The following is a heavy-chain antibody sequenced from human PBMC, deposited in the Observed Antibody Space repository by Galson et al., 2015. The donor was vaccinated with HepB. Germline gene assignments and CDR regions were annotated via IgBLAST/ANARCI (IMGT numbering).Heavy chain of an antibody. Sequence: CAISGDSVSSNSAAWNWIRQSPSRGLEWLGRTYYRSKWYNDYAVSVKSRITINPDTSKNQFSLQLNSVTPEDTAVYYCARAKEIFDSSSWYFSMPANWFDPWGQGTLVTVSS. CDR3: ARAKEIFDSSSWYFSMPANWFDP. CDR1: GDSVSSNSAA. CDR2: TYYRSKWYN. V-gene: IGHV6-1*01. D-gene: IGHD6-13*01. J-gene: IGHJ5*02.